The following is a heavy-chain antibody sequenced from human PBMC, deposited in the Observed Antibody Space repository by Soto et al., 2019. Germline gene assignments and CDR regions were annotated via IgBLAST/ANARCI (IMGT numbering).Heavy chain of an antibody. J-gene: IGHJ5*02. CDR2: MTSSGTYI. CDR1: GFTFGSDS. V-gene: IGHV3-21*01. Sequence: EVQLVESGGGLVKPGGSLRLSCAASGFTFGSDSMTWVRQAPGKGLEWVSSMTSSGTYIYYADSVKGRFTITRDNAKNSLYLQMNSLRAEDTALYYCARSLQGIFSGLDPWGQGTLVTVSS. D-gene: IGHD3-3*01. CDR3: ARSLQGIFSGLDP.